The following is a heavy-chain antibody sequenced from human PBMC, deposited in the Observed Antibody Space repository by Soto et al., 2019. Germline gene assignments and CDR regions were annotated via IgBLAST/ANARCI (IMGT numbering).Heavy chain of an antibody. D-gene: IGHD2-21*01. V-gene: IGHV5-10-1*01. Sequence: GESLKISCKGSGYSFTSYWISWVRQMPGKGLEWMGRIDPSDSYTNYSPSFQGHVTISADKSISTAYLQWSSLKASDTAMYYCARHEFALRYYYYYSIDVLGQATTVPAS. CDR3: ARHEFALRYYYYYSIDV. J-gene: IGHJ6*02. CDR2: IDPSDSYT. CDR1: GYSFTSYW.